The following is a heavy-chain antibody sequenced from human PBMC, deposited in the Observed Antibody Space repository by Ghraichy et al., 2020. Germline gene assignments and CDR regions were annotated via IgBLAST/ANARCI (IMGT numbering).Heavy chain of an antibody. CDR3: ARDVSLNGGISGWFDP. J-gene: IGHJ5*02. D-gene: IGHD4-23*01. Sequence: GGSLRLSCAASGFDFRSYAMHWVRQAPGKGLEWVAIAGHDGRSQHFADSVKGRFTISKDNSWNTVDLQMNSLTLEDTAVYYCARDVSLNGGISGWFDPWGQGTLVTVSS. CDR2: AGHDGRSQ. V-gene: IGHV3-30*04. CDR1: GFDFRSYA.